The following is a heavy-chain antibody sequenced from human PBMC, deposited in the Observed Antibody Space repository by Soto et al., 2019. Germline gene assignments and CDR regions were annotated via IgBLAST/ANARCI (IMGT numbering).Heavy chain of an antibody. V-gene: IGHV1-46*03. CDR3: SSDYRAYEGHHRFDN. Sequence: QEQLVQSGAEVKKPGASVTISCKASGDTFSRHYIHWVRQAPGQGLEWMGVINPTGASTSYAQKFQGTATVTRDTSTSTISMELRSLRSEHKAVSFCSSDYRAYEGHHRFDNWGEGTMVTVSS. CDR1: GDTFSRHY. D-gene: IGHD5-12*01. CDR2: INPTGAST. J-gene: IGHJ3*02.